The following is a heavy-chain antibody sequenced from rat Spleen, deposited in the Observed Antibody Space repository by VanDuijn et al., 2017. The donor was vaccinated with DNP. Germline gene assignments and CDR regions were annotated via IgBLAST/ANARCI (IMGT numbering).Heavy chain of an antibody. V-gene: IGHV5-31*01. D-gene: IGHD1-6*01. J-gene: IGHJ2*01. CDR3: TRGNYVYYGFPYFDY. CDR2: ITNTGGST. CDR1: GFTFNNYW. Sequence: EVQLVESGGGLVQPGRSLKLSCVASGFTFNNYWMTWIRQAPGKGLEWVASITNTGGSTYYPDSVKGRFTISRDNAKSTLYLQRNSLRSEDTATYYCTRGNYVYYGFPYFDYWGQGVMVTVSS.